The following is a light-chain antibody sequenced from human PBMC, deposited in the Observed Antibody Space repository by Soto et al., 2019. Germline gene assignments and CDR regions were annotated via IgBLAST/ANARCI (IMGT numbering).Light chain of an antibody. CDR3: AAWDDSLSGVV. Sequence: QSVLTQPPSASGTPGQRVTISCSGSSSNIGSNTVNWYQQLPGTAPKLLIYTNNQRPSGVPDRFSGSKSGTSASLAISGLQSEDEADYYCAAWDDSLSGVVFGGGPKLTVL. J-gene: IGLJ2*01. V-gene: IGLV1-44*01. CDR1: SSNIGSNT. CDR2: TNN.